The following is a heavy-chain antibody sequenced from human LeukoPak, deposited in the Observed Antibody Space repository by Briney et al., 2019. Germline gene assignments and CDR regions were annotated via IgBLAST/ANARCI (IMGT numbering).Heavy chain of an antibody. Sequence: PGGSLRLSCAASGFTFSSYWMHWVRQAPGKGLVWVSRLNSDGSRTSYADSVKGRFTISRDNAKNTVYLEMNSLRAEDTAVYYRARALDSAGPYYFDHWGQGTLATVSS. CDR3: ARALDSAGPYYFDH. CDR1: GFTFSSYW. V-gene: IGHV3-74*01. CDR2: LNSDGSRT. J-gene: IGHJ4*02. D-gene: IGHD3-16*01.